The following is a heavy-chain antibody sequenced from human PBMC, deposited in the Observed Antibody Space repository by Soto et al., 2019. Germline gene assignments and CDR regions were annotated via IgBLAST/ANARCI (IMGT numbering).Heavy chain of an antibody. CDR2: IWYDGSNK. CDR3: ARGTRWYCSGGSCPPYGMDV. V-gene: IGHV3-33*01. CDR1: GFTFSSYG. J-gene: IGHJ6*02. D-gene: IGHD2-15*01. Sequence: PGGSLRLSCAASGFTFSSYGMHWVRQAPGKGLEWVAVIWYDGSNKYYADSVKGRFTISRDNSKNTLYLQMNSLRAEDTAVYYCARGTRWYCSGGSCPPYGMDVWGQGTTGTVS.